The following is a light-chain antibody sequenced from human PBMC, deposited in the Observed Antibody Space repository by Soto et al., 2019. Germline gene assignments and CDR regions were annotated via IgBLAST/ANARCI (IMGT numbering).Light chain of an antibody. CDR1: SSVVGSYSL. Sequence: QSALTQPASVSGFPGRSITISCTGTSSVVGSYSLLSWYQHHPGKAPKLIIYEDIKGPSGVSNRFSGSKSGNTASLRISGLQAEDEADYYCYTYAGGSTYLFGTGTKVTVL. CDR3: YTYAGGSTYL. J-gene: IGLJ1*01. V-gene: IGLV2-23*01. CDR2: EDI.